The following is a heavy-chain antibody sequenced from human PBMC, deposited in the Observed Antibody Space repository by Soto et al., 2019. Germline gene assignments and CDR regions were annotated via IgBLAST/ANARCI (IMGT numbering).Heavy chain of an antibody. CDR3: AGLGSGSSSFTLDY. D-gene: IGHD1-26*01. J-gene: IGHJ4*02. Sequence: KLSETLSLTCTVSGGSISSYYWSWIRQPPGKGLEWIGYIYYSGSTNYNPSLKSRVTISVDTSKSQFSLKLSSVTAADTAVYYCAGLGSGSSSFTLDYWGQGTLVTVSS. V-gene: IGHV4-59*01. CDR1: GGSISSYY. CDR2: IYYSGST.